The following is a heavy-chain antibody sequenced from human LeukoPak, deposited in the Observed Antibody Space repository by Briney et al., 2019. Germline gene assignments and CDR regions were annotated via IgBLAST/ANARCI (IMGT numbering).Heavy chain of an antibody. J-gene: IGHJ4*02. V-gene: IGHV3-23*01. Sequence: GGSLRLSCAASGFTFSSYAMSWVRQAPGKGLEWVSAVTGSGGSTYYADSVKGRFTISRDNSKNTLYLQMNRLRAEDTAVYYCAKRTGDGSYRYFDYWGQGTLVTVSS. D-gene: IGHD1-26*01. CDR1: GFTFSSYA. CDR3: AKRTGDGSYRYFDY. CDR2: VTGSGGST.